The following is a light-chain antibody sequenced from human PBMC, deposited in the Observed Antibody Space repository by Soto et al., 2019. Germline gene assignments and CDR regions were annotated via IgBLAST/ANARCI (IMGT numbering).Light chain of an antibody. Sequence: DIQMGQSPSFVSAAVGDRVTLTCRASQDIGNLLVWYQQKPGKAPTLLIYTTSNLQRGVPSRFSGSGSETHFTLTISSLQPEDFATYYCQQASSFPRTFGQGTKVE. V-gene: IGKV1-12*01. CDR1: QDIGNL. J-gene: IGKJ1*01. CDR3: QQASSFPRT. CDR2: TTS.